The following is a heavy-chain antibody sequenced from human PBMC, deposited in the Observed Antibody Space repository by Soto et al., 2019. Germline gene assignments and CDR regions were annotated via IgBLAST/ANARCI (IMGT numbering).Heavy chain of an antibody. D-gene: IGHD2-2*02. CDR2: IIPIFGTT. Sequence: QVQLVQSGAEVRRPGSSVKVSCKASGGTFGSNAISWVRQAPGQGLEWMGGIIPIFGTTNNAQKFQGRDKISADESTNTAYMELSSLRSEDTAIYYCAREGYTFGPGAVSGAFDIWGQGTVVTVSS. CDR3: AREGYTFGPGAVSGAFDI. V-gene: IGHV1-69*12. J-gene: IGHJ3*02. CDR1: GGTFGSNA.